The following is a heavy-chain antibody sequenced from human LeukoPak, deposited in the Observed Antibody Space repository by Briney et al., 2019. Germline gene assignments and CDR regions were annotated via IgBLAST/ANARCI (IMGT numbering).Heavy chain of an antibody. CDR2: IEQDGSQK. Sequence: PGGCLRLSCAASGFTFSSYWLSWVRQAPGKGLEWVASIEQDGSQKYYVDSVRGRFTISRDNAKNSVYLQTNSLRVEDTAVYYCARNSGSNPFDYWGQGTLVTVSS. V-gene: IGHV3-7*01. J-gene: IGHJ4*02. D-gene: IGHD1-26*01. CDR1: GFTFSSYW. CDR3: ARNSGSNPFDY.